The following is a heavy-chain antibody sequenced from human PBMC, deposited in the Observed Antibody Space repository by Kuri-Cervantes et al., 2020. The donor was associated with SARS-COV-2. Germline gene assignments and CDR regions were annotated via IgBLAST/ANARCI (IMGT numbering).Heavy chain of an antibody. CDR1: GFSLTATGVA. CDR2: IYWDDDK. D-gene: IGHD1-26*01. V-gene: IGHV2-5*02. J-gene: IGHJ3*02. Sequence: SGPTLVKPTQTLTLTCTFSGFSLTATGVAVCWVRQPPGKALEWLALIYWDDDKRYSPSLKSRLTITKDTSKNQVVLTMTNMDPVDTATYYCAPLSKATLAFDIWGQGTMVTVSS. CDR3: APLSKATLAFDI.